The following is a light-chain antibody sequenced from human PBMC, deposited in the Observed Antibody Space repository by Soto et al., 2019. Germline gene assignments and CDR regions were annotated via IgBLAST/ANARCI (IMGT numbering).Light chain of an antibody. CDR2: EVS. J-gene: IGLJ1*01. Sequence: QSALAQPPSASGSPGQSVTISCTGTSSDVGGYNYVSWYQQHPGKAPKLMIYEVSKRPSGVPDRFSGSKSGNTASLTVSGLQAEDEADYYRSSYAGSNNLYVFGTGTKVTVL. CDR1: SSDVGGYNY. CDR3: SSYAGSNNLYV. V-gene: IGLV2-8*01.